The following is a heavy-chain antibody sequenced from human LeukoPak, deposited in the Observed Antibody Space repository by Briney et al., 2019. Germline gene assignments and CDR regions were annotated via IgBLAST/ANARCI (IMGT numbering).Heavy chain of an antibody. J-gene: IGHJ3*02. D-gene: IGHD2-15*01. CDR2: ISNGGTK. Sequence: PGGSLRLSCAASGFTFSKYSMNWVRQAPGKGLEWVSYISNGGTKYYADSVKGRFTISRDNSKNTLYLQMNSLRAEDTAVYYCARDRYCSGGSCYFDAFDIWGQGTMVTVSS. CDR1: GFTFSKYS. V-gene: IGHV3-48*01. CDR3: ARDRYCSGGSCYFDAFDI.